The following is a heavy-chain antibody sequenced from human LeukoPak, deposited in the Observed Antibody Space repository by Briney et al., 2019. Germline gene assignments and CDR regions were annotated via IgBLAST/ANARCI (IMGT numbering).Heavy chain of an antibody. CDR3: ATSYGSGSSYDHYYYGMDV. V-gene: IGHV3-21*01. CDR2: ISSSSTNI. D-gene: IGHD3-10*01. J-gene: IGHJ6*02. Sequence: GGSLRLSCAASTFIFSDYSMNWVRQAPGKGLEGVSSISSSSTNIYYADSVRGRFTISRDNAKKSLYLQMNSLRAEDTAVYYCATSYGSGSSYDHYYYGMDVWGQGTTVIVSS. CDR1: TFIFSDYS.